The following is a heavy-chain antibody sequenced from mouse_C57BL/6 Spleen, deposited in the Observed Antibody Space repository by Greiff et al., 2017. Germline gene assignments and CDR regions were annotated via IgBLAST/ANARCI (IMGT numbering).Heavy chain of an antibody. J-gene: IGHJ3*01. CDR1: GYTFTSYW. CDR3: AVYYYGSGAY. CDR2: IDPSDSYT. V-gene: IGHV1-69*01. D-gene: IGHD1-1*01. Sequence: QVQLKQPGAELVMPGASVKLSCKASGYTFTSYWMHWVKQRPGQGLEWIGEIDPSDSYTNYNQKFKGKSTLTVDKSSSTAYMQLSSLTSEDSAVYYCAVYYYGSGAYWGQGTLVTVSA.